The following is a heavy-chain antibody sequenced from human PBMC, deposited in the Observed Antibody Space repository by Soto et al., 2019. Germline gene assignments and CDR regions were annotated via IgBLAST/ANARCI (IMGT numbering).Heavy chain of an antibody. D-gene: IGHD3-22*01. CDR3: AREFIPLTTDGYFDL. CDR2: IFDSGST. J-gene: IGHJ2*01. CDR1: GGSISGGVYY. Sequence: QVQLQESGPGLVKPSQTLSLTCTVSGGSISGGVYYWSWIRQPPGKGLEWIGYIFDSGSTYYNPSRTSRVTISVDTSKNQLSRRLSSVTAADTAVYYCAREFIPLTTDGYFDLWGRGTLVTVSS. V-gene: IGHV4-30-4*01.